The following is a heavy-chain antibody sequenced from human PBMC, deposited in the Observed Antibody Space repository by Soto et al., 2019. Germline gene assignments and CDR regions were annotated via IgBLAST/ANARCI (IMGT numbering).Heavy chain of an antibody. D-gene: IGHD3-16*02. CDR2: IIPIFGTA. CDR1: GGTFSSYA. V-gene: IGHV1-69*01. J-gene: IGHJ2*01. Sequence: QVQLVQSGAEVKKPGSSVKVSCKASGGTFSSYAISWVRQAPGQGLEWMGGIIPIFGTANYAQKFQGRVKITADESTSTAYLELSSLRSEDTAVYYCAREVHGVYVWGSYRYSYFDLWGRGTLVTLSS. CDR3: AREVHGVYVWGSYRYSYFDL.